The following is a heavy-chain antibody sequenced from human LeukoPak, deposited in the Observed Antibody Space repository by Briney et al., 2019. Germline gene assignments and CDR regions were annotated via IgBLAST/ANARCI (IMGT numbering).Heavy chain of an antibody. J-gene: IGHJ6*02. Sequence: QPGGSLRLSCAASGFTFSSYEMNWVRQAPGKGLEWVSYISSSGSTIYYADSVRGRFTISRDNAKNSLYLQMNSLRAEDTAVYYCARIQWELIYYYGMDVWGQGTTVTVSS. V-gene: IGHV3-48*03. CDR3: ARIQWELIYYYGMDV. CDR1: GFTFSSYE. CDR2: ISSSGSTI. D-gene: IGHD1-26*01.